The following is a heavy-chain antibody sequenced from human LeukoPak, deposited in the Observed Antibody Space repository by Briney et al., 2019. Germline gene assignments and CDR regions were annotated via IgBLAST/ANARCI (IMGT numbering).Heavy chain of an antibody. CDR1: GYTFTSYG. CDR3: ARRSIRITMIVVVSDAFDI. D-gene: IGHD3-22*01. V-gene: IGHV1-18*01. CDR2: ISAYNGHT. J-gene: IGHJ3*02. Sequence: GPVKVSCKASGYTFTSYGISWVRQAPGQGLEWMGWISAYNGHTNYTQKFQGRVTMTRDTSISTAYMELSRLRSDDTAVYYCARRSIRITMIVVVSDAFDIWGQGTMVTVSS.